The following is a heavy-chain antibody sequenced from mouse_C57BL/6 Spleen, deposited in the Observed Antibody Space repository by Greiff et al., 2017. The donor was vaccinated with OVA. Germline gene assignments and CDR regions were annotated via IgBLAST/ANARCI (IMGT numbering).Heavy chain of an antibody. V-gene: IGHV1-63*01. J-gene: IGHJ4*01. Sequence: QVQLKQSGAELVRPGTSVKMSCKASGYTFTNYWIGWAKQRPGHGLEWIGDIYPGGGYTNYNEKLKGKATLTADKSSSTAYMQFSSLTSEDSAIYYCARKEAHFDAMDYWGQGTSVTVSS. CDR1: GYTFTNYW. CDR3: ARKEAHFDAMDY. CDR2: IYPGGGYT.